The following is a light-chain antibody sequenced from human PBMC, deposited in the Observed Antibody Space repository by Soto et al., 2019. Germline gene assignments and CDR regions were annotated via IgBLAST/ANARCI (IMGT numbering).Light chain of an antibody. V-gene: IGLV2-8*01. J-gene: IGLJ1*01. CDR2: DVD. CDR1: SSDVGGYDH. Sequence: QSALTQPPSASGSPGQSVTISCTGTSSDVGGYDHVSWFQQHPGRAPKFLIYDVDKRPSGVPDRFSGSKSGNTASLTVSGLQAEDEADYYCCSHAGSTTVFGTGTKVTVL. CDR3: CSHAGSTTV.